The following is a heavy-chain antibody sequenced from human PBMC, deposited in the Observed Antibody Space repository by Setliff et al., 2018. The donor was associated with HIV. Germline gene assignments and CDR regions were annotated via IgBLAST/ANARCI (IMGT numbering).Heavy chain of an antibody. Sequence: GGSLRLSCAASGFAFSGHQMSWVRQAPGKGLESVANVKQDGTETLYVDSVKGRFTISRDNANNLVYLQMNSLRVEDTAVYFCARWGSGSYERVFDYWGQGMSVTVSS. V-gene: IGHV3-7*01. CDR2: VKQDGTET. D-gene: IGHD1-26*01. CDR3: ARWGSGSYERVFDY. CDR1: GFAFSGHQ. J-gene: IGHJ4*02.